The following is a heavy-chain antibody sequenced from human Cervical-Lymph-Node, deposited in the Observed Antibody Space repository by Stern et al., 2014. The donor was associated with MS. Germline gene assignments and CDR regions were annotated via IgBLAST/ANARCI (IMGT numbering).Heavy chain of an antibody. CDR2: IYPSGTT. D-gene: IGHD6-19*01. Sequence: QLQLQESGPGLVKPSETLSLICTVSGGSITSYYWSWIRQPAGKGLEWIGRIYPSGTTNYNPSIKSRITMSVDTSKNQFSLRLRSVTAADTAVYYCARERLTSGWYVLREAWFDPWGQGTLVTVSS. CDR3: ARERLTSGWYVLREAWFDP. V-gene: IGHV4-4*07. CDR1: GGSITSYY. J-gene: IGHJ5*02.